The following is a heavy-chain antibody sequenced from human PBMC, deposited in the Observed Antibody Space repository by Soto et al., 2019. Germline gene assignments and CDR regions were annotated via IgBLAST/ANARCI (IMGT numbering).Heavy chain of an antibody. CDR2: IYNSGST. D-gene: IGHD6-13*01. Sequence: QVQLQESGPGLVKPSETLSLTCTVSGGSISSYYWSWIRQPPGKGLEWIGYIYNSGSTHYNPSLKSRVTISVDTSKNQSARKPGSVTAADTAVYYCARGATGYSSSWYRYWGQGTLVTVSA. CDR1: GGSISSYY. V-gene: IGHV4-59*08. J-gene: IGHJ4*02. CDR3: ARGATGYSSSWYRY.